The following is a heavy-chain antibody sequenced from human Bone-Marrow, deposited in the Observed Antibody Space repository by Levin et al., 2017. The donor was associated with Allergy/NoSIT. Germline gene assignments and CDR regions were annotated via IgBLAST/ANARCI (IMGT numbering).Heavy chain of an antibody. CDR1: GFTFSSYE. CDR3: ARDGDSSGWYGGYYYYGMDV. Sequence: GGSLRLSCAASGFTFSSYEMNWVRQAPGKGLEWVSYISSSGSTIYYADSVKGRFTISRDNAKNSLYLQMNSLRAEDTAVYYCARDGDSSGWYGGYYYYGMDVWGQGTTVTVSS. J-gene: IGHJ6*02. V-gene: IGHV3-48*03. D-gene: IGHD6-19*01. CDR2: ISSSGSTI.